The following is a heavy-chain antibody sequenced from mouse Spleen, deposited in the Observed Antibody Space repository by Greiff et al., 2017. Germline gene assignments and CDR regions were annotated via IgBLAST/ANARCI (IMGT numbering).Heavy chain of an antibody. V-gene: IGHV7-3*02. J-gene: IGHJ2*01. Sequence: EVQVVESGGGLVQPGGSLRLSCATSGFTFTDYYMSWVRQPPGKALEWLGFIRNKANGYTTEYSASVKGRFTISRDNSQSILYLQMNTLRAEDSATYYCAGDTYYGNYFDYWGQGTTLTVSS. CDR1: GFTFTDYY. D-gene: IGHD2-10*01. CDR3: AGDTYYGNYFDY. CDR2: IRNKANGYTT.